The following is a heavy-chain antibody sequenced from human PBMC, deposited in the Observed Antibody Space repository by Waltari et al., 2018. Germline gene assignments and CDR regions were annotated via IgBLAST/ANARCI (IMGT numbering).Heavy chain of an antibody. CDR1: GYTLTELS. V-gene: IGHV1-24*01. D-gene: IGHD3-3*01. J-gene: IGHJ4*02. CDR3: ATVIFGVANYFDY. CDR2: FEPEDGEP. Sequence: QVKLLQSGAEVKKPGASVKVSCKVSGYTLTELSMHWVRQAPGKGLEGMGGFEPEDGEPIYAQKFQGRVTMTEDTSTDTAYMELSSLRSEDTAVYYCATVIFGVANYFDYWGQGTLVTVSS.